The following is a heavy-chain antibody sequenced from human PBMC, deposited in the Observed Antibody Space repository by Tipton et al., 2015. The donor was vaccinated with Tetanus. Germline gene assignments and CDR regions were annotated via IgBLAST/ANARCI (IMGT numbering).Heavy chain of an antibody. V-gene: IGHV4-34*01. J-gene: IGHJ6*02. Sequence: TLSLTCAVYGGSFSGYYWSWIRQPPGKGLEWIGEINHSGSTNYNPSLKSRVTISADTSKNQFSLKLSSVTAADTAVYYCARSDERGYCSGGSCYSIGNYGMDVWGQGTTVTVSS. CDR3: ARSDERGYCSGGSCYSIGNYGMDV. CDR2: INHSGST. CDR1: GGSFSGYY. D-gene: IGHD2-15*01.